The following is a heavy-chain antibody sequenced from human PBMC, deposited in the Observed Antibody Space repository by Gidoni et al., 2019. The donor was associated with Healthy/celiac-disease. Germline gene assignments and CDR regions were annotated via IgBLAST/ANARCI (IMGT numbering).Heavy chain of an antibody. J-gene: IGHJ4*02. CDR1: GYTFPSYY. CDR3: ARSDYGDDVEFDY. V-gene: IGHV1-46*01. Sequence: QVQLVQSGAEVQKPGASVQVSCKASGYTFPSYYMHWVRQAPGQGLEWLGISNPSGGSTSYAQKFQGRVTRTRDTSTSTVYMELSSLRSEDTAVYYCARSDYGDDVEFDYWGQGTLVTVSS. D-gene: IGHD4-17*01. CDR2: SNPSGGST.